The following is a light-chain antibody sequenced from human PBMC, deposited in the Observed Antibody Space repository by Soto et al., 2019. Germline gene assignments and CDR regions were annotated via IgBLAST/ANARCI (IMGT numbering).Light chain of an antibody. J-gene: IGLJ2*01. CDR2: EVR. CDR1: NRDVGSYNL. CDR3: CSYARSNFVV. Sequence: QSVLTQPASVSGSPGQSITIACTGTNRDVGSYNLVSWYQQRPGEAPKLIISEVRNRPSGISYRFTGSKSGNTASLTISGLQAEDEADYYCCSYARSNFVVFGGGTKLTVL. V-gene: IGLV2-14*01.